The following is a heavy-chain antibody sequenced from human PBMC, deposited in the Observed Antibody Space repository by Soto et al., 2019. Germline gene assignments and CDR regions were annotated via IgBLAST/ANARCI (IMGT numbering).Heavy chain of an antibody. Sequence: PVGSLRLSCAASGFTFSSYEMNWVRQAPGKGLEWVSYISTGGSTIYYADSVKGRFTISRDNAKNSPYLQMNSLRAEDTAIYYCAREADGYNHKDYWGQGTLVTVSS. J-gene: IGHJ4*02. CDR2: ISTGGSTI. V-gene: IGHV3-48*03. CDR3: AREADGYNHKDY. D-gene: IGHD5-12*01. CDR1: GFTFSSYE.